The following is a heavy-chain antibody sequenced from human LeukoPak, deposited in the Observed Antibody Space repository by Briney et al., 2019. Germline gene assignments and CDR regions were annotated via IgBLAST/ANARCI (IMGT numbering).Heavy chain of an antibody. CDR2: IIPIFGTA. CDR3: ARVAFIAAGTLGAFDI. V-gene: IGHV1-69*06. D-gene: IGHD6-13*01. Sequence: SVKVSCKASGYSSSNYGISWVRQAPGQGLEWMGGIIPIFGTANYAQKFQGRVTITADKSTSTAYMELSSLRSEDTAVYYCARVAFIAAGTLGAFDIWGQGTMVTVSS. J-gene: IGHJ3*02. CDR1: GYSSSNYG.